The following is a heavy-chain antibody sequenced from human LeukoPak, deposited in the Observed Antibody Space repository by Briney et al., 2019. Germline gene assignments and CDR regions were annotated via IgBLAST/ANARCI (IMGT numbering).Heavy chain of an antibody. CDR3: AKDARWLQFYYFDY. J-gene: IGHJ4*02. D-gene: IGHD5-24*01. Sequence: GGSLRLSCAASGFTLSSYGMHWVRQAPGKGLEWVAVISYDGSNKYYADSVKGRFTISRDNSKNTLYLQMNSLRAEDTAVYYCAKDARWLQFYYFDYWGQGTLVTVSS. V-gene: IGHV3-30*19. CDR2: ISYDGSNK. CDR1: GFTLSSYG.